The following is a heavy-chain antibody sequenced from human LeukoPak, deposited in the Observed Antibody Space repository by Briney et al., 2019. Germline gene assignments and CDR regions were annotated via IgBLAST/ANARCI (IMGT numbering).Heavy chain of an antibody. CDR3: ARGGTANNYDFWSGYYPTNWFDP. D-gene: IGHD3-3*01. CDR2: MNPNSGNT. J-gene: IGHJ5*02. V-gene: IGHV1-8*01. Sequence: ASVKVSCKASGYTFTSYDINWVRQATGQGLEWMGWMNPNSGNTGYAQKFQGRVTMTRNTSTSTAYMELSSLRSEDTAVYYCARGGTANNYDFWSGYYPTNWFDPWGQGTLVTVSS. CDR1: GYTFTSYD.